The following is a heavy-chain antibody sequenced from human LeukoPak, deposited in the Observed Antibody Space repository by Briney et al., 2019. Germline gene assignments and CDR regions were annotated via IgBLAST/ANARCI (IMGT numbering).Heavy chain of an antibody. CDR1: GFTFSSYW. D-gene: IGHD6-19*01. J-gene: IGHJ4*02. V-gene: IGHV3-7*03. Sequence: GGSLRLSCAASGFTFSSYWMSWVRQAPGKGLEWVANIKQDGSEKYYVDSVKGRFTISRDNAKNSLYLQMNSLRVEDTALYYCARDRSGYSSGWYAYWGQGTLVTVSS. CDR2: IKQDGSEK. CDR3: ARDRSGYSSGWYAY.